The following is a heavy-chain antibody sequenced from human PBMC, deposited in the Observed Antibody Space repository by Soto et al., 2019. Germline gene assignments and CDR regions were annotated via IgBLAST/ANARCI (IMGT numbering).Heavy chain of an antibody. V-gene: IGHV3-23*01. CDR2: IGGSGYDT. CDR1: GFTFSSYA. D-gene: IGHD4-17*01. Sequence: GGSLRLSCAASGFTFSSYAMSWVRQGPGKGLEWVSAIGGSGYDTFYTDSVKGRFTISRDNSENTLYLEMNSLRAEDTAVYYCAKDWGYYGGNSVAEYFQHWGQGTLVTVS. CDR3: AKDWGYYGGNSVAEYFQH. J-gene: IGHJ1*01.